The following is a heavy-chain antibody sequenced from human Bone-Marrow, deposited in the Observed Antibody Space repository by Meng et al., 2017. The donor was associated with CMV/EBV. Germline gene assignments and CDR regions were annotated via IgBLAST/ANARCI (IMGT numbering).Heavy chain of an antibody. V-gene: IGHV5-51*01. Sequence: SCRGFCTSFRGSSVGWVRQMPEKGPGWMGIIYPGDSATRYSPSFQGQVTISADKSIDTAYLHWSSLRASDTATYCGARSAASWFGPWGQGTLVTVSS. CDR2: IYPGDSAT. CDR1: CTSFRGSS. CDR3: ARSAASWFGP. J-gene: IGHJ5*02.